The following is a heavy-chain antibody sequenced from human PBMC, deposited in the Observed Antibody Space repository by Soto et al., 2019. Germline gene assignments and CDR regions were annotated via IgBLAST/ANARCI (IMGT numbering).Heavy chain of an antibody. CDR2: IYSGGST. CDR1: GFTVSNNY. J-gene: IGHJ6*02. Sequence: EVRLVETGGGLIQPGGSLRLSCAASGFTVSNNYMYWVRQAPGKGLEWVSVIYSGGSTYHADSVKGRFTTSRDSSKNTLYLQMNSLGAEDTAVYYCAGFTSYGWYYYHYSIDVWGQWTTVTVSS. V-gene: IGHV3-53*02. CDR3: AGFTSYGWYYYHYSIDV. D-gene: IGHD5-18*01.